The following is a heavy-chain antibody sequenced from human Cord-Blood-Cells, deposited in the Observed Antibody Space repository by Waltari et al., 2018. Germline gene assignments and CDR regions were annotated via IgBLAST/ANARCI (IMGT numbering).Heavy chain of an antibody. Sequence: SGYSISSGYYWGWIRQPPGKGLEWIGSIYHSGSTYYNPSLKSRVTISVDTSKNQFSLKLSSVTAADTAVYYCARGQQLVDWYFDLWGRGTLVTVSS. J-gene: IGHJ2*01. CDR1: GYSISSGYY. V-gene: IGHV4-38-2*02. CDR2: IYHSGST. CDR3: ARGQQLVDWYFDL. D-gene: IGHD6-13*01.